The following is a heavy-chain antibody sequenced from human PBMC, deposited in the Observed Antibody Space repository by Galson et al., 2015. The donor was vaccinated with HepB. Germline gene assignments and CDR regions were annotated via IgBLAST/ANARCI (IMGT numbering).Heavy chain of an antibody. D-gene: IGHD6-13*01. CDR3: AKGLWYSYGPIDDGYSSSWYFGFDY. CDR1: GFTFDDYA. Sequence: SLRLSCAASGFTFDDYAMHWVRQAPGKGLEWVSGISWNSGSIGYADSVKGRFTISRDNAKNSLYLQMNSLRAEDTALYYCAKGLWYSYGPIDDGYSSSWYFGFDYWGQGTLVTVSS. J-gene: IGHJ4*02. CDR2: ISWNSGSI. V-gene: IGHV3-9*01.